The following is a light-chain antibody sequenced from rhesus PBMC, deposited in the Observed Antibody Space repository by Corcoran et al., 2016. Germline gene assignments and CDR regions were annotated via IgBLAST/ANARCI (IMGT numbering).Light chain of an antibody. CDR3: QHSYGTPFS. CDR2: AAS. Sequence: DIQMTQSPSSLSASVGDRVTITCRASENVNHYLHWYQQKPGKAPKLLIYAASTLQSGVPSRFSGSGSVTDYTFTISSLQPEDVATYYCQHSYGTPFSFGQGTKVEIK. J-gene: IGKJ2*01. CDR1: ENVNHY. V-gene: IGKV1-74*01.